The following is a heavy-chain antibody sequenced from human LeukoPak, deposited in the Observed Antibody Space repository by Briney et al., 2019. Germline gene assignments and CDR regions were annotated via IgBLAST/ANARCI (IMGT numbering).Heavy chain of an antibody. CDR3: ATDGAGFDT. V-gene: IGHV3-11*01. J-gene: IGHJ5*02. Sequence: SGGSLRLSCAASGFTFNNYYMSWIRQAPGKGLEWLSYINVGGTNTHYADSVKGRFTISRDNAKKSLYLEMNNLRAEDTAVYYCATDGAGFDTWGQGVLVTVSS. CDR1: GFTFNNYY. CDR2: INVGGTNT.